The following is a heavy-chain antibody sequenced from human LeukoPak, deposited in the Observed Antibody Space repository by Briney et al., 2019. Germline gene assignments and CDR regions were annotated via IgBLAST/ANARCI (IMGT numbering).Heavy chain of an antibody. D-gene: IGHD4-11*01. J-gene: IGHJ4*02. V-gene: IGHV3-33*06. Sequence: GGSLRLSCEASGFTFSHYSMHWVRQAPGKGLEWVAVIWSDGTNQYYADSVKGRFTISRDNFNNLVSLQMDRLRAEDTAVYYCAQDAQRGFDYSNSLEHWGQGPLVIVSS. CDR2: IWSDGTNQ. CDR1: GFTFSHYS. CDR3: AQDAQRGFDYSNSLEH.